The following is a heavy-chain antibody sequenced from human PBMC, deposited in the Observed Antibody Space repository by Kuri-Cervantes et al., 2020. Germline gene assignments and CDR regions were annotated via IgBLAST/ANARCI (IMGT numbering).Heavy chain of an antibody. CDR1: QFTFSEHW. D-gene: IGHD6-19*01. CDR2: INQDGSEK. J-gene: IGHJ4*02. V-gene: IGHV3-7*01. Sequence: GESLKISCAASQFTFSEHWISWVRQAPGKGLEWVADINQDGSEKVYVDSLKGRFTISRDNAKNSLYLQLNSLTAEDTAVYYCARLGTAVTGIWGQGTLVTVSS. CDR3: ARLGTAVTGI.